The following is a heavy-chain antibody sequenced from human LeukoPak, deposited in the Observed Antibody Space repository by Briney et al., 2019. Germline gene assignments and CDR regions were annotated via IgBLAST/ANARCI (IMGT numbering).Heavy chain of an antibody. CDR1: GDSISSGGYS. CDR2: IYYSGST. Sequence: SETLSLTCTVSGDSISSGGYSWSWIRQHPGEGLEWIGYIYYSGSTDDNPSLKSRVTISVDTSKNQFSLTLSSVTAADTAVYYCARDRAGITMVRGVIRSHWFAPWGQGTLVTVSS. D-gene: IGHD3-10*01. V-gene: IGHV4-31*03. J-gene: IGHJ5*02. CDR3: ARDRAGITMVRGVIRSHWFAP.